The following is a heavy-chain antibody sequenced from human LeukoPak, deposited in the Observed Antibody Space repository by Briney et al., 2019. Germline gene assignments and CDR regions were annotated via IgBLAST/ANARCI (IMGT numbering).Heavy chain of an antibody. V-gene: IGHV1-2*02. CDR3: ARGSSGVAAAAPFDY. CDR1: GYTFTDYY. J-gene: IGHJ4*02. D-gene: IGHD6-13*01. Sequence: ASVKVSCKASGYTFTDYYMHWVRQAPGQGLEWMGWINPSSGGTNYAQKFQGRVTMTRDTSISTAYMELSRLRSDDTAVYYCARGSSGVAAAAPFDYWGQGTLVTVSS. CDR2: INPSSGGT.